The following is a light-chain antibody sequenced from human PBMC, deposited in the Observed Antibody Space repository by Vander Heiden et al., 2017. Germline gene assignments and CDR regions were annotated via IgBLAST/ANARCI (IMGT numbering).Light chain of an antibody. Sequence: DIVMTQSSDSLAVSLAERATIKCKASQSGLDSYNNRSYLAWYQQKPGPPPKLLIYWASTRESGVPDRFSGSGSGTDFTLTISSLQAEDVAVYYCQQYYSTPLTFGGGTKVEIK. CDR3: QQYYSTPLT. J-gene: IGKJ4*01. V-gene: IGKV4-1*01. CDR2: WAS. CDR1: QSGLDSYNNRSY.